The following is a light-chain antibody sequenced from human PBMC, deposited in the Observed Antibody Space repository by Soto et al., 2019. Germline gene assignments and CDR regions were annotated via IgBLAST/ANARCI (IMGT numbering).Light chain of an antibody. CDR3: QQANSFPLT. CDR2: AAS. V-gene: IGKV1-27*01. Sequence: DIQLTQSPSSLSASEGDRVTIACRASQGNNNYLAWYQQKPGKVPKLLIYAASTLQSGVPSRFSGSGSGTDFTLTISSLQPEDFATYYCQQANSFPLTFGGGTKVDIK. J-gene: IGKJ4*01. CDR1: QGNNNY.